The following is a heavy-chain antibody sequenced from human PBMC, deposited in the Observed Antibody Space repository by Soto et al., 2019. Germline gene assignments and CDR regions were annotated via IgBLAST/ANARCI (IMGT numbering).Heavy chain of an antibody. CDR3: AKQITMVRGVIISPYYYYGMDV. D-gene: IGHD3-10*01. V-gene: IGHV3-23*01. J-gene: IGHJ6*02. CDR1: GFTFSDYY. Sequence: GGSLRLSCAASGFTFSDYYMSWVRQAPGKGLEWVSAISGSGGSTYYADSVKGRFTISRDNSKNTLYLQMNSLRAEDTAVYYCAKQITMVRGVIISPYYYYGMDVWGQGTTVTVSS. CDR2: ISGSGGST.